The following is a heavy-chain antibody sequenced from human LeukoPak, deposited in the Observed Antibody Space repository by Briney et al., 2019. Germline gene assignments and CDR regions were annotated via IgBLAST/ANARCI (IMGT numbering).Heavy chain of an antibody. D-gene: IGHD4-17*01. J-gene: IGHJ4*02. Sequence: SETLSLTCAVYGGSFSGYYWSWIRQPPGKGLEWIGEINHSGSTNYNPSLKSRVTISVDTSKNQFSLKLSSVTAADTAVYYCACGYGGYSPFDYWGQGTLVTVSS. CDR2: INHSGST. V-gene: IGHV4-34*01. CDR3: ACGYGGYSPFDY. CDR1: GGSFSGYY.